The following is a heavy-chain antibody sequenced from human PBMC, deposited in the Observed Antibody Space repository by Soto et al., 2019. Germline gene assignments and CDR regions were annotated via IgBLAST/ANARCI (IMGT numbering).Heavy chain of an antibody. CDR1: GGTFSSYA. D-gene: IGHD3-22*01. Sequence: SVKVSCKASGGTFSSYAISWVRQAPGQGLEWMGGIIPIFGTANYAQKFQGRVTITAEESTSTAHMELRSLGTEDTGEYYGGSASYDSSGYPGTNFDYWGQGTLVTVSS. V-gene: IGHV1-69*13. J-gene: IGHJ4*02. CDR2: IIPIFGTA. CDR3: GSASYDSSGYPGTNFDY.